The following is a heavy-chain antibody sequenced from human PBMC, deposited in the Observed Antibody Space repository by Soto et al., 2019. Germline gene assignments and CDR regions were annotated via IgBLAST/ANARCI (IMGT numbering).Heavy chain of an antibody. Sequence: EVQLVESGGGLVQPGGSLRLSCAASGFTFSSYWMTWVRQAPGKGLEWVANIKEDGSGKYYVDSVKGRFTISRDNTKNSLYLQVNSLRAEDTATYYCVKAWYNDVWGYYFDYWGQGTLVTVSS. V-gene: IGHV3-7*01. CDR2: IKEDGSGK. J-gene: IGHJ4*02. CDR1: GFTFSSYW. D-gene: IGHD3-10*02. CDR3: VKAWYNDVWGYYFDY.